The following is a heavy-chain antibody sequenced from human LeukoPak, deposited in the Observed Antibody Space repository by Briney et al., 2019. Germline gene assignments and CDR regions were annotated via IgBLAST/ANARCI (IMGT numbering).Heavy chain of an antibody. J-gene: IGHJ5*02. CDR1: DGSFSGYY. CDR2: IKHSGST. V-gene: IGHV4-34*01. D-gene: IGHD3-3*01. Sequence: SETLSLTCAVYDGSFSGYYWSWIRQPPGKGLEWIGEIKHSGSTNYNPSLKSRVTISVDTSKNQFSLKLSSVTAADTAVYYCARRKRYYDFWSGYSFDPWGQGTLVTVSS. CDR3: ARRKRYYDFWSGYSFDP.